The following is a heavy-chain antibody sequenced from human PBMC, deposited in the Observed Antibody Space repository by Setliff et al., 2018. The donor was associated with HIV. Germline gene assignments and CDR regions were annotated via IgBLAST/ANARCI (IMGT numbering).Heavy chain of an antibody. CDR3: VTSSSWSSRLNF. CDR2: IYYNGIT. D-gene: IGHD6-13*01. J-gene: IGHJ4*02. CDR1: GGSISSHY. Sequence: SETLSLTCTVSGGSISSHYWSWIRQPPGKGLEWIGSIYYNGITNYNPSLKSRVTISVDTSKNQFSLKVTSVTAADTAVYYCVTSSSWSSRLNFWGQGMLVTVS. V-gene: IGHV4-59*11.